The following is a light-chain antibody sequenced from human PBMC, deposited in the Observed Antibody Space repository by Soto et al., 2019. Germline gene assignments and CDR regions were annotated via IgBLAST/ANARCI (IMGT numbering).Light chain of an antibody. CDR2: DAS. Sequence: EIVLTQSPATLSLSPGERATLSCRASQSVSSYLAWYQQKPGQAPRLLIYDASNRATCIPARFSGSGSGTDFTLTISSLEPEDIAVYYCQQRSNWLTFGGGTKVEVK. J-gene: IGKJ4*01. V-gene: IGKV3-11*01. CDR1: QSVSSY. CDR3: QQRSNWLT.